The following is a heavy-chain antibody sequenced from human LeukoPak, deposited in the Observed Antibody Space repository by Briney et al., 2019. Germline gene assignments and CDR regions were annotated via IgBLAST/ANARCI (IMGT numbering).Heavy chain of an antibody. CDR3: ARLYYDILTGYYNSFDY. CDR2: IYYSEST. J-gene: IGHJ4*02. D-gene: IGHD3-9*01. V-gene: IGHV4-39*01. CDR1: GGSISSSSYY. Sequence: SETLSLTCTVSGGSISSSSYYWGWIRQPPGKGLEWIGSIYYSESTYYNPSLKSRVTISVDTSKNQFSLKLSSVTAADTAVYYCARLYYDILTGYYNSFDYWGQGTLVTVSS.